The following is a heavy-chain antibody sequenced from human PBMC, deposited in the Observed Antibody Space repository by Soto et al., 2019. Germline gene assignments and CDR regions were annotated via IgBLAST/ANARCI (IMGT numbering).Heavy chain of an antibody. CDR1: GDSISSGGYY. Sequence: QVQLQESGPGLVKPSQTVSLTCAVSGDSISSGGYYWSWIRHHPVKGLEWIGYIYYRGSTYYNPSLKSRVFISEDTSKNQFSLNLNSVTAADTAVYYCARGGTRDGFDYWGQGTLVTVSS. J-gene: IGHJ4*02. V-gene: IGHV4-31*11. CDR2: IYYRGST. CDR3: ARGGTRDGFDY.